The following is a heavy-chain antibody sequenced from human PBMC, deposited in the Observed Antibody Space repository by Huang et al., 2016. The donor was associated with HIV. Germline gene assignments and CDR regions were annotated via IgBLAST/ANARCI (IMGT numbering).Heavy chain of an antibody. CDR2: ISTKNGDT. CDR3: GGSSGYWSFDY. V-gene: IGHV1-18*04. D-gene: IGHD3-22*01. J-gene: IGHJ4*02. CDR1: DYTFTSYG. Sequence: QVQLVQSGGEVKKPGASVKVSCKASDYTFTSYGISWVRQAPGQGLEWMGWISTKNGDTNYAQKFQGRVTMTTDTSTSTAYRELRSLRSDDTAVYYCGGSSGYWSFDYWGQGTLVTVSS.